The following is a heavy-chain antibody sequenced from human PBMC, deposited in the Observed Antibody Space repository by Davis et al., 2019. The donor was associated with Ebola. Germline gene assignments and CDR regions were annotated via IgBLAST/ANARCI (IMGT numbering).Heavy chain of an antibody. CDR1: GFTFSSYA. Sequence: GESLKISCAASGFTFSSYAMSWVRQAPGKGLEWVSAISGSGGSTYYADSVKGRFTISRDNSKNTLYLQMNSLKTEDTAVYYCTTDRRYYYDSSGYYYVRWYFDLWGRGTLVTVSS. V-gene: IGHV3-23*01. CDR2: ISGSGGST. CDR3: TTDRRYYYDSSGYYYVRWYFDL. J-gene: IGHJ2*01. D-gene: IGHD3-22*01.